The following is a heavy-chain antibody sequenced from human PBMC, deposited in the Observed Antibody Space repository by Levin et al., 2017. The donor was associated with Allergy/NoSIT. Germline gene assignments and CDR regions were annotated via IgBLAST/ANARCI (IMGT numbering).Heavy chain of an antibody. CDR2: INWNGGST. CDR3: ARDRTTVTSWRSNWFDP. J-gene: IGHJ5*02. Sequence: GGSLRLSCAASGFTFDDYGMSWVRQAPGKGLEWVSGINWNGGSTGYADSVKGRFTISRDNAKNSLYLQMNSLRAEDTALYHCARDRTTVTSWRSNWFDPWGQGTLVTVSS. V-gene: IGHV3-20*01. CDR1: GFTFDDYG. D-gene: IGHD4-17*01.